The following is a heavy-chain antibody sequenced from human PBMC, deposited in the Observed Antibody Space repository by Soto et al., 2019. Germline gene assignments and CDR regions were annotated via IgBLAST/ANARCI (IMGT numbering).Heavy chain of an antibody. CDR1: GYTFTSYG. CDR3: ARAPPNPYSSGWYGTFDY. V-gene: IGHV1-18*01. Sequence: QVQLVQSGAEVKKPGASVKVSCKASGYTFTSYGISWVRQAPGQGREWMGWISAYNGNTNYAQKLQGRVTMTTDTSTSTAYMGLRSLRSDDTAVYYCARAPPNPYSSGWYGTFDYWGQGTLVTVSS. D-gene: IGHD6-19*01. CDR2: ISAYNGNT. J-gene: IGHJ4*02.